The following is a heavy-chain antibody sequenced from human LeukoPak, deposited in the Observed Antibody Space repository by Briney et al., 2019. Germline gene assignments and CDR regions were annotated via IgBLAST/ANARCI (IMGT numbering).Heavy chain of an antibody. CDR2: ISGSGGST. V-gene: IGHV3-23*01. Sequence: HSGGSLRLSCAASGFTFSSYAMNWVRQAPGKGLEWVSAISGSGGSTYYADSVKGRFTISRDNSKNTLYLQMNSLRAEDTAVYYCARGGPYYYYGMDVWGQGTTVTVSS. J-gene: IGHJ6*02. D-gene: IGHD2-15*01. CDR1: GFTFSSYA. CDR3: ARGGPYYYYGMDV.